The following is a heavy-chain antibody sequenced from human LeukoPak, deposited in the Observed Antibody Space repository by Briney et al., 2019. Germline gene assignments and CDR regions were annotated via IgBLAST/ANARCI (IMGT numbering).Heavy chain of an antibody. V-gene: IGHV4-59*01. J-gene: IGHJ4*02. Sequence: NPSETLSLTCTVSGGSISNNYWSWFRQPPGKGLEWIGYIYYSGSTNYNPSLKSRVTISVDTSKSQSSLKLSSVTAADTAVYYCASHKGFWGQGTLVTVSS. CDR2: IYYSGST. CDR1: GGSISNNY. CDR3: ASHKGF.